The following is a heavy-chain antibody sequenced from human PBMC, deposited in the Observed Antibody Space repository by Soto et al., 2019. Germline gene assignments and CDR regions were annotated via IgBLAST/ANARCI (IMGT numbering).Heavy chain of an antibody. CDR3: ARGGTGTAGSRTYYGMDL. Sequence: EASVKVSCKASGYTFTTYYIHWVRQAPGQGLEWMGIVNPLLGTESYAQKFEDRVTLTRDTSTTTVYMELTSLTSEDTAVYFCARGGTGTAGSRTYYGMDLWGQGTTVTVSS. CDR2: VNPLLGTE. V-gene: IGHV1-46*01. J-gene: IGHJ6*02. CDR1: GYTFTTYY. D-gene: IGHD1-1*01.